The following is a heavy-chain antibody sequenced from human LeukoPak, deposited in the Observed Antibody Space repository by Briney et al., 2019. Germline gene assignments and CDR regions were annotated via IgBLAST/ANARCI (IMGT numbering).Heavy chain of an antibody. CDR2: INSDGSST. Sequence: GGSLRLSCAASGFTFSSYWMHWVRQAPGKGLVWVSRINSDGSSTSYADSVKGRFTISRDNAKNTLYLQMNSLRAEDTALYYCAKDLGHDDVWGEGNLYDYWGQGTLVTVSS. V-gene: IGHV3-74*01. D-gene: IGHD3-16*01. CDR3: AKDLGHDDVWGEGNLYDY. J-gene: IGHJ4*02. CDR1: GFTFSSYW.